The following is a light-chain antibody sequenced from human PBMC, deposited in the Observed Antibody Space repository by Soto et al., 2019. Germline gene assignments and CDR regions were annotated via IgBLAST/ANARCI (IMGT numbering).Light chain of an antibody. V-gene: IGKV3-20*01. J-gene: IGKJ1*01. CDR2: GAS. CDR3: HQYVSSWT. Sequence: EIVLTQSPGTLSLSPGERATVSCRASQSVSSTYVAWYQQKSGQAPRLLIYGASSRATGIPDRFSGSGSGTDFTLTISRLEPEDFAVYYCHQYVSSWTFGQGTKVDI. CDR1: QSVSSTY.